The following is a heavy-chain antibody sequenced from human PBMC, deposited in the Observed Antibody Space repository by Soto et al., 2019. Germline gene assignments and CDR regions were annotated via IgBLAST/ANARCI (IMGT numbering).Heavy chain of an antibody. CDR3: AKVRYYDILTGYPDFDY. CDR1: GFTFSSYA. J-gene: IGHJ4*02. CDR2: ISYDGSNK. D-gene: IGHD3-9*01. V-gene: IGHV3-30-3*01. Sequence: GGSLRLSCAASGFTFSSYAMHWVRQAPGKGLEWVAVISYDGSNKYYADSVKGRFTISRDNSKNTLYLQMNSLRAEDTAVYYCAKVRYYDILTGYPDFDYWGQGTLVTVSS.